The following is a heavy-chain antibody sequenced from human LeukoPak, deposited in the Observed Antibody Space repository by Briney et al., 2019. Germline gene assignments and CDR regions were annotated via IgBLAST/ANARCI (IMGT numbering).Heavy chain of an antibody. D-gene: IGHD5-24*01. J-gene: IGHJ4*02. Sequence: PGGSLRLSCSASGFTFSSFVMHWVRQAPGKGLEYVSAISSKGHSTYYADSVKGRFTISRDNSKNTLYLQMNSLRAEDTAVYYCARGQRWLQLFDYWGQGTLVTVSS. CDR2: ISSKGHST. CDR1: GFTFSSFV. CDR3: ARGQRWLQLFDY. V-gene: IGHV3-64*04.